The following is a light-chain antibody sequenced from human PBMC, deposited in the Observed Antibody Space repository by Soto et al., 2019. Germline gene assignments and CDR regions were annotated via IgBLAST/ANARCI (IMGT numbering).Light chain of an antibody. Sequence: QSVLTQPASVSGSPGQSITISCTGTSSDIGAYNFVSWYQQHPGKAPKLMLYDVNIRPSGVSNRFSCSKSGNTASLTISGLQAEDEADYYCTSWTTSTTRIFGGGTQLTVL. CDR2: DVN. J-gene: IGLJ2*01. CDR3: TSWTTSTTRI. V-gene: IGLV2-14*03. CDR1: SSDIGAYNF.